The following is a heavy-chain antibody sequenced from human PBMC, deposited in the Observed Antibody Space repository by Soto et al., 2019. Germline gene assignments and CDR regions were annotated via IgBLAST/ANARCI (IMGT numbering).Heavy chain of an antibody. V-gene: IGHV1-18*01. D-gene: IGHD3-16*02. CDR1: GYTFTSYG. J-gene: IGHJ3*02. Sequence: QVQLVQSGAAVKKPGASVKVSCKASGYTFTSYGISWVRQAPGQGLEWMGWISAYNGNTNYAQKLQGRVTMTTDTSTSEAYMELRSLRSDDTAVYYCARVMITFGGVIVGDACDILGQGTMVTVSS. CDR3: ARVMITFGGVIVGDACDI. CDR2: ISAYNGNT.